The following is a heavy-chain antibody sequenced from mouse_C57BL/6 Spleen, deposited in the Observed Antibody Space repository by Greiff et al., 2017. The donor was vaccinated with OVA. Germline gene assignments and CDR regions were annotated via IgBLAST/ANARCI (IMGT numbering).Heavy chain of an antibody. CDR1: GFTFSDYG. CDR3: ARGSYYAMDY. Sequence: EVMLVESGGGLVKPGGSLKLSCAASGFTFSDYGMHWVRQAPEKGLEWVAYISSGSSTIYYADTVKGRFTISRDNAKNTLFLTMTSLRSEDTAMYYCARGSYYAMDYWGQGTSVTVSS. CDR2: ISSGSSTI. J-gene: IGHJ4*01. V-gene: IGHV5-17*01.